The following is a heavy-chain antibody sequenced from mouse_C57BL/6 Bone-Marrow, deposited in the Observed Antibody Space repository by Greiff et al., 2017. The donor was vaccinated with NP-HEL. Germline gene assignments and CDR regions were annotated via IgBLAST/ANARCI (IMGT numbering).Heavy chain of an antibody. V-gene: IGHV5-12*01. Sequence: DVKLQESGGGLVQPGGSLKLSCAASGFTFSDYYMYWVRQTPEKRLEWVAYISNGGGSTYYPDTVKGRFTISRDNAKNTLYLQMSRLKSEDTAMYYCARRGYYGNHGEFAYWGQGTLVTVSA. CDR2: ISNGGGST. D-gene: IGHD2-1*01. J-gene: IGHJ3*01. CDR3: ARRGYYGNHGEFAY. CDR1: GFTFSDYY.